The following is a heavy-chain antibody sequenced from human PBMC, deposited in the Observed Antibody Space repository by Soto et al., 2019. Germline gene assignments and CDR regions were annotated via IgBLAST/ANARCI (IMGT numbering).Heavy chain of an antibody. CDR2: IYSSGISGST. CDR3: ARVKQQGAERNAHDI. Sequence: SETRSLSRTVSGVPIRGFFRTWIRQPPGKGLDWIGYIYSSGISGSTNYRPSLKSRVTIAADTSKSQFSLRLSSVTAADTAVYYFARVKQQGAERNAHDIWAQGTMETVSS. V-gene: IGHV4-59*01. D-gene: IGHD1-1*01. CDR1: GVPIRGFF. J-gene: IGHJ3*02.